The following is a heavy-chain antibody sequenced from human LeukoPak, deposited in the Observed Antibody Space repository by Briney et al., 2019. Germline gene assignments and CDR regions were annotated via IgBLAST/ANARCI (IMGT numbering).Heavy chain of an antibody. V-gene: IGHV4-4*07. CDR2: MYIGGAR. Sequence: SETLSLTCSVSGVSISTYYWTWIRQPAGKGLEWIGRMYIGGARNYNPSLKSRVTMSIDTSKNQFSLKLSSVTAADTAVYYCARDLPRENSYAYGFWFDPWGQGTLVTVSS. D-gene: IGHD3-16*01. CDR3: ARDLPRENSYAYGFWFDP. CDR1: GVSISTYY. J-gene: IGHJ5*02.